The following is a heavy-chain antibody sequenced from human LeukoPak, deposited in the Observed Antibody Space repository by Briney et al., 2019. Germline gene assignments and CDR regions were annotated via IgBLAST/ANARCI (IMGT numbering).Heavy chain of an antibody. CDR3: ARGYWAHGMNV. D-gene: IGHD6-13*01. CDR2: AYYTSKWIT. V-gene: IGHV6-1*01. Sequence: SQTLSLTCAISGDSVSSDTTAWNWIKQSPSRGLEWLGRAYYTSKWITNYAVSVRSRMTVNPNTSNNQFSLQLNSVTPEDTAVYHCARGYWAHGMNVWGPGTTVTVSS. J-gene: IGHJ6*02. CDR1: GDSVSSDTTA.